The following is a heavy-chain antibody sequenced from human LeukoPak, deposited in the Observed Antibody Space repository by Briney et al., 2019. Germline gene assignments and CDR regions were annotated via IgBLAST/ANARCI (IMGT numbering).Heavy chain of an antibody. J-gene: IGHJ4*02. V-gene: IGHV3-23*01. CDR3: AKVGVRYCSGGSCSPPNFFDY. Sequence: GGSLRLSCAASGFNFGTYAMNWVRQASGKGLEWVSCISGSGGNTYYADSVKGRFTISRDNSKNTLYLQMNGLRAEDTAVYYCAKVGVRYCSGGSCSPPNFFDYWGQGTLVTVSS. D-gene: IGHD2-15*01. CDR1: GFNFGTYA. CDR2: ISGSGGNT.